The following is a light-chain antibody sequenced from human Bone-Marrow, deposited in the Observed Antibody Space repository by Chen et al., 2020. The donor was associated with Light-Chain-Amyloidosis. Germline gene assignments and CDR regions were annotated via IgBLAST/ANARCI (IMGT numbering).Light chain of an antibody. Sequence: SSELTQDPAVSVTLGQTVRITCQGDSLRYYPATWYQQKPGQAPVLVISRNNNRPSGIPHRVSGSSSGNAASLTITGAQAEDESDYHCASRDTTGNHLLFGGGTSLTVL. V-gene: IGLV3-19*01. CDR2: RNN. J-gene: IGLJ2*01. CDR3: ASRDTTGNHLL. CDR1: SLRYYP.